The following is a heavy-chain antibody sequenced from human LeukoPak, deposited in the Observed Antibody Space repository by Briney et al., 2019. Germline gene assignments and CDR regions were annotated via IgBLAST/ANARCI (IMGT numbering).Heavy chain of an antibody. CDR2: ISWDGGST. V-gene: IGHV3-43D*03. D-gene: IGHD3-16*01. CDR1: GFTFDDYA. J-gene: IGHJ6*03. CDR3: AKDVGAYRDYYYYMDV. Sequence: GGSLRLSCAASGFTFDDYAMHWVRQAPGKGLEWVSLISWDGGSTYYADSVKGRFTISRDNSKNSLYLQMNSLRAEDTALYYCAKDVGAYRDYYYYMDVWGKGTTVTISS.